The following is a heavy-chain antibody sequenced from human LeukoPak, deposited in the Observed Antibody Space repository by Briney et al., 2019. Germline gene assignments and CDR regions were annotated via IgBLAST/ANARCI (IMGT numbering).Heavy chain of an antibody. CDR2: ISWNSGSI. Sequence: GGSLRLSCAAAGFTFDDYAMHWVRQAPGKCLEWVSGISWNSGSIGYADSVRGRFTISRDNAKNSLYLQMNSLRAEDTALYYCAKDVYSYGRFFDYWGQGTLVTVSS. D-gene: IGHD5-18*01. CDR3: AKDVYSYGRFFDY. V-gene: IGHV3-9*01. CDR1: GFTFDDYA. J-gene: IGHJ4*02.